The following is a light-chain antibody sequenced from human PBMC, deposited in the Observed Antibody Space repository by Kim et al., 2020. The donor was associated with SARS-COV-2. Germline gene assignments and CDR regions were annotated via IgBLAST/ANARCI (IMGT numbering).Light chain of an antibody. CDR1: NIGSNQ. J-gene: IGLJ2*01. Sequence: PGETARMTCGGNNIGSNQVHWYRQKPGQAPVLAIYYNGDRPSGIPERFSGSNSGTTATLTISRVEAGDEADYYCQVWDSSDYFYVVFGGGTQLTVL. V-gene: IGLV3-21*01. CDR3: QVWDSSDYFYVV. CDR2: YNG.